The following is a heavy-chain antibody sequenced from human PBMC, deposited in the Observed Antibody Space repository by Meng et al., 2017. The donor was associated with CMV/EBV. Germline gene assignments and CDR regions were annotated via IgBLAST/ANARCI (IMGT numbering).Heavy chain of an antibody. CDR1: GFTVSSNY. Sequence: LSLTCAASGFTVSSNYMSWVRQAPGKGLEWVSGIYSGGSTYYADSEKGRFTISRDNSKNTLYLQMNSLRAEDTAEYYCARDQYYGSGGNYYYGMDVWGQGTTVTVSS. CDR2: IYSGGST. J-gene: IGHJ6*02. CDR3: ARDQYYGSGGNYYYGMDV. V-gene: IGHV3-53*01. D-gene: IGHD3-10*01.